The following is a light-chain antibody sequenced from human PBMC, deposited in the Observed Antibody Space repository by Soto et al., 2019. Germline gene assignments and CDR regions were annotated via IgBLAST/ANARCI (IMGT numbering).Light chain of an antibody. CDR2: AAS. V-gene: IGKV3-20*01. CDR1: QSVSSNK. J-gene: IGKJ1*01. CDR3: QDYGTSRT. Sequence: ETVLTQSPGSLSLSPGDRATLPCRASQSVSSNKLAWYQQKPGQAPRLLIYAASSRATGIPDRYSGSGSGTDFTHTIYIRGPDDIGVYYWQDYGTSRTFGQGTKADI.